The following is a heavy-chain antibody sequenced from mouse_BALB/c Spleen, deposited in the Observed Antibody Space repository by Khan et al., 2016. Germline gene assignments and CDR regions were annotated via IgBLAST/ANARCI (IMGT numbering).Heavy chain of an antibody. CDR3: ASYSVKRAWFAY. CDR1: GYTFSTYW. V-gene: IGHV1-9*01. D-gene: IGHD2-10*01. CDR2: ILPGSGNT. J-gene: IGHJ3*01. Sequence: QVQLQQSGAELMKPGASVKISCKTTGYTFSTYWIEWIKKRPGHGLEWIGEILPGSGNTTYNENFKGKATITAEISSHNAYIQISTLTFEDSALSYCASYSVKRAWFAYWGQGTLFTVSA.